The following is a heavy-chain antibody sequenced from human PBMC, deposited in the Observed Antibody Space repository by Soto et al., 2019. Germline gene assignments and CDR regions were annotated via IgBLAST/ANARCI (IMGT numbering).Heavy chain of an antibody. V-gene: IGHV4-30-4*08. CDR3: XXXXXXXXXXTTFDY. CDR1: GGSISSGDYY. Sequence: QVQLQESGPGLVKPSQTLSLTCTVSGGSISSGDYYWSWIRQHPGKGLEWIGYIYYSGSTYYNPSXXXXXXXXXXXXXXXXXXXXXXXXXXXXXXXXXXXXXXXXXXXTTFDYWGQGTLVTVSS. J-gene: IGHJ4*02. CDR2: IYYSGST.